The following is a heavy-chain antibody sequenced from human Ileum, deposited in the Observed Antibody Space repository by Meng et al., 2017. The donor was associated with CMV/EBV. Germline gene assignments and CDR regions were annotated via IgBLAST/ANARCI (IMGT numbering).Heavy chain of an antibody. D-gene: IGHD3-3*01. J-gene: IGHJ4*02. CDR3: ARHLYSFGVVTAIDY. Sequence: GGSLRLSCAASGFPVINTYMSWVRQAPGKGLEWVSVTYTGGTTYYADSVKGRFTVSRDSLNNTLSLQMNSLRAEDTAFYYCARHLYSFGVVTAIDYWGQGTLVTVSS. V-gene: IGHV3-53*01. CDR2: TYTGGTT. CDR1: GFPVINTY.